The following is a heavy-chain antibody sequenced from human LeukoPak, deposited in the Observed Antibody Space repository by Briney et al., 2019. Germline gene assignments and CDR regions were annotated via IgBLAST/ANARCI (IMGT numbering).Heavy chain of an antibody. CDR3: ARGFRTFDY. V-gene: IGHV3-7*04. CDR2: INQDGSEK. CDR1: GFTFNSYW. Sequence: PGGSLRLSCAAPGFTFNSYWMTWVRHTPGKGLEWVANINQDGSEKYYVDSVKGRFTISRDNAKNSLYLQMNSLRAEDTAVYYCARGFRTFDYWGQGTLVTVSS. J-gene: IGHJ4*02.